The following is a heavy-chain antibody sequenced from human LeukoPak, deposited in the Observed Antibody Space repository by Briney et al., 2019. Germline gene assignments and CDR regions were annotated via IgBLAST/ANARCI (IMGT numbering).Heavy chain of an antibody. D-gene: IGHD4-23*01. CDR3: ARGPMVVTPGNYYYYVDV. J-gene: IGHJ6*03. CDR2: MNPNSGNT. V-gene: IGHV1-8*03. Sequence: GASVKVSCKASGYTFTSYGISWVRQATGQGLEWMGWMNPNSGNTGYAQKFQGRVTITRNTSISTAYMELSSLRSEDTAVYYCARGPMVVTPGNYYYYVDVWGKGTTVTVSS. CDR1: GYTFTSYG.